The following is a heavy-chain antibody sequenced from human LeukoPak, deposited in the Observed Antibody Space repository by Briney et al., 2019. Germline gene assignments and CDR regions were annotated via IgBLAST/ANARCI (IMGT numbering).Heavy chain of an antibody. CDR2: TYYSGST. CDR1: GGSISSHY. V-gene: IGHV4-59*11. D-gene: IGHD3-3*01. J-gene: IGHJ4*02. CDR3: ARVLEDYDFWSGYVDY. Sequence: KPSETLSLTCTASGGSISSHYWSWIRQPPGKGLECIGLTYYSGSTNFNPSLKSRVTISLDTSKNQFSLKLRSVTAADTAVYYCARVLEDYDFWSGYVDYWGQGTLVTVSS.